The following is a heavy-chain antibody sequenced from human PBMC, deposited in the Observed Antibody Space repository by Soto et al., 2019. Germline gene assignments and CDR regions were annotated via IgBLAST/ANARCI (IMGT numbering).Heavy chain of an antibody. CDR3: ARDSTPTVATYYFHP. J-gene: IGHJ5*02. V-gene: IGHV1-46*01. D-gene: IGHD5-12*01. CDR1: GYILTSYH. CDR2: INAKTGAT. Sequence: VKVSCKASGYILTSYHMHWVRQAPGQGLQWMGAINAKTGATSYAQNFQGRVTMTRDTSTSTVYMELLSLRLEDTAVYYCARDSTPTVATYYFHPWGQGTLVTVSS.